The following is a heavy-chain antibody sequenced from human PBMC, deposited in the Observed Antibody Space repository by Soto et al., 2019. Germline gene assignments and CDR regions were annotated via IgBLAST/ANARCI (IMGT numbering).Heavy chain of an antibody. V-gene: IGHV1-46*03. CDR1: GYTFTSYY. CDR2: INPSGGST. CDR3: SRGYPPRDQLGNLPGAF. J-gene: IGHJ4*02. D-gene: IGHD1-1*01. Sequence: QVQLVQSGAEVMQPGASVKVSCKASGYTFTSYYIQWVRQAPGQGLEWMGIINPSGGSTNYAQKFQGGXTXTXXPSTSTVYMELSSLRSEDTAIYYCSRGYPPRDQLGNLPGAFWGQGTLVTVSS.